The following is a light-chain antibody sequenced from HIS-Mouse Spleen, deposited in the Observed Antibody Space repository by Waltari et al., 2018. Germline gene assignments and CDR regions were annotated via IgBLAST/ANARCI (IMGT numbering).Light chain of an antibody. CDR2: EVS. CDR3: SSYV. V-gene: IGLV2-8*01. Sequence: QSALTQPPSASGSPGQSVTISCTGTSSDVGGYNYVSWYQQHPGNAPKLVIYEVSKRPSGVPDRFSGSKSGNPASLTVSGLQAEDEADYYCSSYVFGGGTKLTVL. J-gene: IGLJ2*01. CDR1: SSDVGGYNY.